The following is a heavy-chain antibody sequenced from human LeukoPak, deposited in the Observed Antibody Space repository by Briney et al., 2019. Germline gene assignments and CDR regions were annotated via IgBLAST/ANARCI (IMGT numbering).Heavy chain of an antibody. CDR2: MNPNSGNT. V-gene: IGHV1-8*01. D-gene: IGHD5-12*01. CDR3: ARSGDALKRAYYFDY. CDR1: GYTFTSYD. J-gene: IGHJ4*02. Sequence: ASVKVSCKGSGYTFTSYDINWVRQPTGQGLEWMGWMNPNSGNTGYAQKFQGRVTMTRNTSISTAYMELSSLRSEDTAVYYCARSGDALKRAYYFDYWGQGTLGTVSS.